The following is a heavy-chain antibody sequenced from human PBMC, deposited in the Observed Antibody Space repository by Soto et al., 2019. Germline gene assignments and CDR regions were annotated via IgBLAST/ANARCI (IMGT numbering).Heavy chain of an antibody. CDR1: GGTFSSYA. Sequence: QVQLVQSGAEVKKPGSSVKVSCKASGGTFSSYAISWVRQAPGQGHEWMGGIIPIFGTANYAQKFQGRVTITADKSTSTAYMELSSLRSEDTAVYYCARDYYGSGSHRYNWFDPWGQGTLVTVSS. V-gene: IGHV1-69*06. CDR3: ARDYYGSGSHRYNWFDP. CDR2: IIPIFGTA. J-gene: IGHJ5*02. D-gene: IGHD3-10*01.